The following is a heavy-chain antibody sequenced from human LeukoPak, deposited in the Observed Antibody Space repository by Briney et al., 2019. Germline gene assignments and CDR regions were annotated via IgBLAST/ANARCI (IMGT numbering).Heavy chain of an antibody. Sequence: ASVKVSCKASGGTFSSYAISWVRQAPGQGLEWMGGIIPIFGTANYAQKFQGRVTMTEDTSTDTAYMELSSLRSEDTAVYYCATAGTTSYHYGMDVWGQGTTVTVSS. CDR1: GGTFSSYA. V-gene: IGHV1-69*06. CDR2: IIPIFGTA. J-gene: IGHJ6*02. D-gene: IGHD1-14*01. CDR3: ATAGTTSYHYGMDV.